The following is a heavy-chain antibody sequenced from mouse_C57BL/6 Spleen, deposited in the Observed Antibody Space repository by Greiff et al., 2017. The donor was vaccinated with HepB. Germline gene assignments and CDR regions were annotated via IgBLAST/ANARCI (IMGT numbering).Heavy chain of an antibody. V-gene: IGHV5-4*01. J-gene: IGHJ3*01. CDR2: LSDGGSYT. CDR3: AREGITTVVATDWFAY. Sequence: EVKLMESGGGLVKPGGSLKLSCAASGFTFSSYAMSWVRQTPEKRLEWVATLSDGGSYTYYPDNVKGRFTISRDNAKNNLYLQMSHLKSEDTAMYYCAREGITTVVATDWFAYWGQGTLVTVSA. D-gene: IGHD1-1*01. CDR1: GFTFSSYA.